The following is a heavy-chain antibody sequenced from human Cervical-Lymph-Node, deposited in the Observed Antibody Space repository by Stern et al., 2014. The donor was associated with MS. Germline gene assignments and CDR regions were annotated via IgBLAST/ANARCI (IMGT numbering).Heavy chain of an antibody. Sequence: VQLVQSGAEVKKPGASVKVTCKTSENTFTGYYIHWVRQAHGQGLEWMGWISPNSGATNYAQRFQDRVSLTSDTSNSLAYMELDRLTSGDTAVYYCARISLGSGIDYWGQGSLVTVSS. CDR3: ARISLGSGIDY. CDR1: ENTFTGYY. V-gene: IGHV1-2*02. CDR2: ISPNSGAT. D-gene: IGHD1-26*01. J-gene: IGHJ4*02.